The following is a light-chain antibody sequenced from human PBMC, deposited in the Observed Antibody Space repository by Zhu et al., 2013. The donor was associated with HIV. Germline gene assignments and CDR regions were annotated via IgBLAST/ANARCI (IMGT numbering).Light chain of an antibody. CDR3: QQRSNWLT. CDR1: QTVSYRY. Sequence: EIVLTQSPATLSLSPGETATLFCRASQTVSYRYITWYHQKPGQAPRLLIHSSSDRATGIPDRFSGSGSGRDFTLTISRLEPEDFAVYYCQQRSNWLTFAGGTKVEIK. CDR2: SSS. J-gene: IGKJ4*01. V-gene: IGKV3D-20*02.